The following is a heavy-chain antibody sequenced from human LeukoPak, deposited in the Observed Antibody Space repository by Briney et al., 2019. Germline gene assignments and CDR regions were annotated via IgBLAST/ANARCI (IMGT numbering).Heavy chain of an antibody. CDR1: GGTFSSYA. CDR3: VRHNHMDV. V-gene: IGHV1-46*01. Sequence: GASVKVSCKASGGTFSSYAISWVRQAPGQGLEWMAIINLSGGSTDYTQKFQGRVTMTRDTSTGTVYMELSSLRSEDTAVYYCVRHNHMDVWGQGTTVTVSS. CDR2: INLSGGST. J-gene: IGHJ6*02.